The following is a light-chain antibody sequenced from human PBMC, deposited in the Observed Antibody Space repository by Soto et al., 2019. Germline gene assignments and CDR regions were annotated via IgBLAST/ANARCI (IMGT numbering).Light chain of an antibody. Sequence: QSALTQTPSVSGSRGQSVTISCTATTTDIDNYDSVSWYQQAPGTAPKLIIYDVNNRPSGAPDRFSGSTSGNTDSLTSSGLQAEDETDYFCSLYFSNCSLIFGPGTKVTVL. CDR2: DVN. CDR3: SLYFSNCSLI. V-gene: IGLV2-18*01. J-gene: IGLJ1*01. CDR1: TTDIDNYDS.